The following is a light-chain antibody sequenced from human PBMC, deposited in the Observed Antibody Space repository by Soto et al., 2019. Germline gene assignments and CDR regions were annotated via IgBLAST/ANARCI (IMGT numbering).Light chain of an antibody. J-gene: IGKJ1*01. CDR3: QQYKDWPTT. V-gene: IGKV3-11*01. CDR1: QSLSSY. Sequence: EIVLTQSPATLSLSPGERATLSCRASQSLSSYVAWYQQKPGQAPTLLIYHASNRATGITARFSGSGSGTDFTLTISSLQSEDLGVYYCQQYKDWPTTFGQGTKVDIK. CDR2: HAS.